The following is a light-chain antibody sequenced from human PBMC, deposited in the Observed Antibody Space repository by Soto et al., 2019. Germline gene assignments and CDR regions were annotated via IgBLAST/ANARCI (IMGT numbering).Light chain of an antibody. CDR1: ETISRY. CDR3: QQSYSNPLT. Sequence: DIQMTQSPSSLSASVGERVIITCRASETISRYLNWYQSKPGKAPRLLISAASSLQSGVPSRFSGSYSGTDFTLTISSLQPEDFETYFCQQSYSNPLTFGGGTKVDIK. J-gene: IGKJ4*01. V-gene: IGKV1-39*01. CDR2: AAS.